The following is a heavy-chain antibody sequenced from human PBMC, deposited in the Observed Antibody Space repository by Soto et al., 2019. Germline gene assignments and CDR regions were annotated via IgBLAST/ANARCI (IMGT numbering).Heavy chain of an antibody. CDR1: GYTFTSYG. CDR2: ISAYNGNT. CDR3: ARRAPPMDV. Sequence: QVQLVQSGAEVKKPGASMKVSCKASGYTFTSYGISWVRQAPGQGLEWMGWISAYNGNTNYTQQLQGSVTMTTDTATSTAYTALRSLRSDDTAVYFCARRAPPMDVWGQGTTVTVSS. J-gene: IGHJ6*02. V-gene: IGHV1-18*01.